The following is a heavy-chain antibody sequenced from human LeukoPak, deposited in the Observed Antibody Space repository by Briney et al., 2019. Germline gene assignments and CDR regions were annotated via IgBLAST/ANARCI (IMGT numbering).Heavy chain of an antibody. V-gene: IGHV5-51*01. D-gene: IGHD3-22*01. CDR3: ARLMDSSGYHLDY. CDR2: IYPGDPET. CDR1: GYIFTTYW. Sequence: GESLKISCEVSGYIFTTYWLAWVRHMPGKGLEWMGIIYPGDPETRYSPSFQGQVTFSVDKSISTAYLQWNSLKASDTAMYYCARLMDSSGYHLDYWGQGTLVTVSS. J-gene: IGHJ4*02.